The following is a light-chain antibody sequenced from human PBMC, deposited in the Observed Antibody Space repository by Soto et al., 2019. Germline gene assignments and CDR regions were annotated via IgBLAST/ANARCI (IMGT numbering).Light chain of an antibody. CDR2: KAS. Sequence: DIQLTQSPSTLSASLGDRVTFTCRASQSINNWLAWYQQKPGKAPKVLIYKASALENGGPSRFSGSGSGTGFTLTISSLQPGDFETYCGQHYGAFGQGTKVEIK. V-gene: IGKV1-5*03. CDR3: QHYGA. J-gene: IGKJ1*01. CDR1: QSINNW.